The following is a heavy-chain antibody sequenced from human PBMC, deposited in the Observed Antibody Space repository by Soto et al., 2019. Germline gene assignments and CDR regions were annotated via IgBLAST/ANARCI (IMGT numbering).Heavy chain of an antibody. CDR1: GYSFTAYF. CDR2: IHPKGGSA. Sequence: ASVKVSCKASGYSFTAYFMRWVRQAPGQGLEWMGIIHPKGGSANYAQKFQDRIALTWDTSTSTVYMELSSLRSDDTAVYYCARAPYSSSSFFFDYWGQGTPVTVSS. J-gene: IGHJ4*02. CDR3: ARAPYSSSSFFFDY. D-gene: IGHD6-6*01. V-gene: IGHV1-46*01.